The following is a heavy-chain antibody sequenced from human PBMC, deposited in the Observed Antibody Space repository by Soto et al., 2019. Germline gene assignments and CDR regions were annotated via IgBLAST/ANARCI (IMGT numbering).Heavy chain of an antibody. CDR2: MNPNSGNT. D-gene: IGHD3-3*01. J-gene: IGHJ4*02. Sequence: QVQLVQSGAEVKKPGASVKVSCKASGYTFTSYDINWVRQATGQGLEWMGWMNPNSGNTGYAQKFEGRAIMTRNTSISTVYMELSRLRSEDTAVYYCAREKSGYYDYWGQGTLVTVSS. V-gene: IGHV1-8*02. CDR1: GYTFTSYD. CDR3: AREKSGYYDY.